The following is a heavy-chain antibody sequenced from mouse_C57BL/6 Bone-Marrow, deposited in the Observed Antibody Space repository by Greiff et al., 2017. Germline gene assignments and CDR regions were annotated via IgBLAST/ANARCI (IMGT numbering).Heavy chain of an antibody. CDR3: TRGDYDYDDGAYYFDY. D-gene: IGHD2-4*01. Sequence: EVKLQESGGGLVQPGGSMKLSCAASGFTFSDAWMDWVRQSPEKGLEWVAEIRNKANNHATYYAESVKGRFTISRDDSKSSVYLQMNSLRAEDTGIYYCTRGDYDYDDGAYYFDYWGQGTTLTVSS. J-gene: IGHJ2*01. CDR2: IRNKANNHAT. CDR1: GFTFSDAW. V-gene: IGHV6-6*01.